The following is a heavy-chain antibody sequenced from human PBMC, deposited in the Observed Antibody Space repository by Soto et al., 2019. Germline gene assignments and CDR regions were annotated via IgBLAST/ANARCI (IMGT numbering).Heavy chain of an antibody. CDR1: CGSIRSYY. CDR3: ASFGGAFDF. D-gene: IGHD3-10*01. CDR2: IYYSGST. Sequence: ETLTRTCTVSCGSIRSYYWSWDRLPPGKGLEWVGYIYYSGSTNYNPSLKSRVSISVGTYKNHFSLKLSSVTAADTAVYYCASFGGAFDFWGQGKMITVS. J-gene: IGHJ3*01. V-gene: IGHV4-59*01.